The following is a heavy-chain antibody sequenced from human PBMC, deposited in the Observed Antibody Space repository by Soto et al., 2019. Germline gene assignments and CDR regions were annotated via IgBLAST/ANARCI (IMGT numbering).Heavy chain of an antibody. CDR1: GFTFSSYS. CDR2: ISSSSSYI. D-gene: IGHD3-10*01. Sequence: EVQLVESGGGLVKPGGSLRLSCAASGFTFSSYSTNWVRQAPGKGLEWVSSISSSSSYIYYADSVKGRFTISRDNAKNSLDLQMNSLRAEDTAVYYCAREGYYGSGSYYKALSFDYWGQGTLVTVSS. V-gene: IGHV3-21*01. CDR3: AREGYYGSGSYYKALSFDY. J-gene: IGHJ4*02.